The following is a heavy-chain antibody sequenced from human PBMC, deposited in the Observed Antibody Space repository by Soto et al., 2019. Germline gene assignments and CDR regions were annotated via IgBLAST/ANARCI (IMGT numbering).Heavy chain of an antibody. CDR3: ARVYRYYYDSSGYFYSGMDV. J-gene: IGHJ6*02. CDR1: GGSISSYY. V-gene: IGHV4-59*01. D-gene: IGHD3-22*01. CDR2: IYYSGST. Sequence: PSETLSLTCTVSGGSISSYYWSWIRQPPGKGLEWIGYIYYSGSTNYNPSLKSRVTISVDTSKNQFSLKLSSVTAADTAVYYCARVYRYYYDSSGYFYSGMDVWGQGTTVTVSS.